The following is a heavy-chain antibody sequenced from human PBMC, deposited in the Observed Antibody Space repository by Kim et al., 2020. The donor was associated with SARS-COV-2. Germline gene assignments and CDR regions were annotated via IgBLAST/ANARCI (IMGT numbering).Heavy chain of an antibody. V-gene: IGHV4-4*02. CDR2: IYHSGST. CDR3: ARRAAAGRKWYFDL. J-gene: IGHJ2*01. CDR1: GGSISSSNW. D-gene: IGHD6-13*01. Sequence: SETLSLTCAVSGGSISSSNWWSWVRQPPGKGLEWIGEIYHSGSTNYNPSLKSRVTISVDKSKNQFSLKLSSVTAADTAVYYCARRAAAGRKWYFDLWGRGTLVTVSS.